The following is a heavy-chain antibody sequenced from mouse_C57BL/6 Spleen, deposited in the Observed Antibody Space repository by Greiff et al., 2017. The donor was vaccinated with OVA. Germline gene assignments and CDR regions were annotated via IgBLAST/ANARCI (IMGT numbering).Heavy chain of an antibody. CDR1: GYTFTDYN. Sequence: VQLQQSGPELVKPGASVKMSCKASGYTFTDYNMHWVKQSHGKSLEWIGYINPNNGGTRYNQKFKGKATLTVNKSYSTAYMELRSLTSEDSAVYYCARRLRRGYAMDYWGQGTSVTVSS. CDR3: ARRLRRGYAMDY. D-gene: IGHD2-4*01. V-gene: IGHV1-22*01. J-gene: IGHJ4*01. CDR2: INPNNGGT.